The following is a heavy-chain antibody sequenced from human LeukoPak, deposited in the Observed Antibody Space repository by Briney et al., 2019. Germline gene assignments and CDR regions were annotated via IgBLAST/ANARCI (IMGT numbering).Heavy chain of an antibody. D-gene: IGHD4-17*01. CDR2: ISKDGSIT. J-gene: IGHJ4*02. V-gene: IGHV3-30*04. Sequence: AGGSLRLSCAASRFTFSSYSMHWVRQAPGKGLDWVALISKDGSITFYADSVKGRFTISRDDSKNTLYLQINSLRTEDTSVYFCAREPYGDFYFDYWGQGTLVTVSS. CDR1: RFTFSSYS. CDR3: AREPYGDFYFDY.